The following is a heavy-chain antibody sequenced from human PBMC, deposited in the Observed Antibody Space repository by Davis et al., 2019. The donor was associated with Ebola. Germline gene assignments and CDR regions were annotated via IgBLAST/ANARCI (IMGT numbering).Heavy chain of an antibody. D-gene: IGHD3-22*01. CDR1: GGSIITASHH. J-gene: IGHJ3*02. CDR3: TRASPTYYYDSSGYSGRPDAFDI. V-gene: IGHV4-31*03. CDR2: IYYSGST. Sequence: MPSETLSLTCSVSGGSIITASHHWGWIRQPPGKELEWIGTIYYSGSTYYHPSLKLRVTISVATSKNQFSLTLSYVTAADTAVYYCTRASPTYYYDSSGYSGRPDAFDIWGQGTMVTVSS.